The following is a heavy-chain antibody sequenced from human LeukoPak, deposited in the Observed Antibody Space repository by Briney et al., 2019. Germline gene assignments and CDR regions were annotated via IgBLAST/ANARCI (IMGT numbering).Heavy chain of an antibody. V-gene: IGHV4-59*08. J-gene: IGHJ1*01. CDR1: RGSISSYY. CDR3: ARHGLEWEWMASQVNH. Sequence: SETLSLTCTVSRGSISSYYWSWIRQSPGNGLEWIGYIYYSGSTNYNPSLKSRVTISVDTSKNQFSLKLSSVTAADTAVYYCARHGLEWEWMASQVNHWGQGILVTVSS. CDR2: IYYSGST. D-gene: IGHD3-3*01.